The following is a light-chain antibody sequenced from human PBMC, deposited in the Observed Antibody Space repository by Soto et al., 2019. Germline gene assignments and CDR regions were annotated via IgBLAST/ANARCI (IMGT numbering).Light chain of an antibody. V-gene: IGLV8-61*01. CDR2: STN. CDR3: VLYMGSGIPV. Sequence: QTVVTQEPSFSVSPGRTVTLTCGLSSGSVFTTYYPSWYQQTPGQAPRTLIYSTNTRSSGVPDRFSGSILGNKAALTITGAQADDESDYYCVLYMGSGIPVFGGGTKVTVL. CDR1: SGSVFTTYY. J-gene: IGLJ2*01.